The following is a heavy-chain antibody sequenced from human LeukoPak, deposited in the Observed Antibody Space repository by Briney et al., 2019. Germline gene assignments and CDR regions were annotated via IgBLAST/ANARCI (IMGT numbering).Heavy chain of an antibody. CDR1: GGTFSSYA. V-gene: IGHV1-69*13. D-gene: IGHD6-13*01. Sequence: GASVKVSCKASGGTFSSYAINWVRQAPGQGLEWMGGIIPMFGTPNYAQKFQGRVTITADESTRTASMELSSLRSEDTAVYYCARETSAGTGYSSDYWGQGTLVTVSS. CDR3: ARETSAGTGYSSDY. CDR2: IIPMFGTP. J-gene: IGHJ4*02.